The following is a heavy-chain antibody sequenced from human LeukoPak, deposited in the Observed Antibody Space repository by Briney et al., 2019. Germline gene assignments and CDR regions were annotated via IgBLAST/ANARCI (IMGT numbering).Heavy chain of an antibody. CDR1: GGSISSYY. J-gene: IGHJ4*02. V-gene: IGHV4-59*01. CDR3: ARGSEGYFDWLPSDY. D-gene: IGHD3-9*01. CDR2: IYYSGST. Sequence: PSETLSLTCTVSGGSISSYYWSWIRQPPGKGLEWIGYIYYSGSTNYNPSLKSRVTISVDTSKNQFSLKLSSVTAADTAVYYCARGSEGYFDWLPSDYWGQGTLVTVSS.